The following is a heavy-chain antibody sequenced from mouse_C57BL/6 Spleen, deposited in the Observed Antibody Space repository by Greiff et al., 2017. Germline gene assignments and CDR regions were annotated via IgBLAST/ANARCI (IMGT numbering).Heavy chain of an antibody. V-gene: IGHV5-4*03. CDR1: GFTFSSYA. J-gene: IGHJ4*01. Sequence: EVMLVESGGGLVKPGGSLKLSCAASGFTFSSYAMSWVRQTPEKRLEWVATISDGGSYTYYPDNVKGRFTISRDNAKNNLYLQMSHLKSEDTAMYYCAHDGYYEAMDYWGQGTSVTVAS. D-gene: IGHD2-3*01. CDR2: ISDGGSYT. CDR3: AHDGYYEAMDY.